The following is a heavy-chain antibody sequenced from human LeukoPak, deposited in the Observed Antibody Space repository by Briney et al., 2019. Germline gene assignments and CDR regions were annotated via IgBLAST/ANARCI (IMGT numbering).Heavy chain of an antibody. CDR1: GGSISSNSYY. J-gene: IGHJ4*02. V-gene: IGHV4-39*01. D-gene: IGHD3-10*01. CDR2: IFYSGST. CDR3: AGNYYGSGSYYSEDRY. Sequence: SETLSLTCTVSGGSISSNSYYWGWIRQPPGKGLEWIASIFYSGSTFYNPSLKSRVTISVDTSKNQFSLKLSSVTAADTAVYYCAGNYYGSGSYYSEDRYWGQGTLVTVSS.